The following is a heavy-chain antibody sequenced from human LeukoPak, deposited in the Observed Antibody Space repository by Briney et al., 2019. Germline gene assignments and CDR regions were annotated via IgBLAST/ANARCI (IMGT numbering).Heavy chain of an antibody. V-gene: IGHV1-46*01. CDR3: ARDSGPTVTSPREYFQH. Sequence: ASVKVSCKASGYTFTSYYMHWVRQAPGQGLEWMGIINPRGGSTSYAQKFQGRVTMTRDTSTSTVYMELSSLRSEDTAVCYCARDSGPTVTSPREYFQHWGQGTLVTVSS. CDR2: INPRGGST. CDR1: GYTFTSYY. J-gene: IGHJ1*01. D-gene: IGHD4-17*01.